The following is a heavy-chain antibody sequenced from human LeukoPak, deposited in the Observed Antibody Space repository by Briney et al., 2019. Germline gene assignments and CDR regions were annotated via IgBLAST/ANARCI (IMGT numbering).Heavy chain of an antibody. J-gene: IGHJ6*02. CDR1: GFIVNDHA. CDR3: SKDISAGGLDV. Sequence: GRSLRPSCVASGFIVNDHAMHWVRQTPGKGLEWVAGVFWNGVDKGYADSVKGRFTIFRDNAKNSMYLQMNSLRIEDTALYYCSKDISAGGLDVWGPGTPVTVSS. V-gene: IGHV3-9*01. CDR2: VFWNGVDK. D-gene: IGHD3-16*02.